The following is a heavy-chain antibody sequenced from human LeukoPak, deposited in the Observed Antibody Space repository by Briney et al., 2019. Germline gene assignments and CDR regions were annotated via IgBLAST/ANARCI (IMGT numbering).Heavy chain of an antibody. CDR2: IGTDGSSE. CDR3: ARAGTYSGYKVFDT. V-gene: IGHV3-11*01. D-gene: IGHD5-12*01. CDR1: RFIFSNYY. Sequence: GGSLRLSCAASRFIFSNYYMSWIRQTPGKGLEWIANIGTDGSSENYADSAKGRFTISRDSARNSLFLQMSSLRVEDTAVYFCARAGTYSGYKVFDTWGQGTLVT. J-gene: IGHJ5*02.